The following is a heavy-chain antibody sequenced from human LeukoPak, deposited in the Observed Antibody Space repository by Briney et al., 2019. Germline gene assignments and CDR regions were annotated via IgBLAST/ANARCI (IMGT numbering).Heavy chain of an antibody. CDR1: GGSISSYY. V-gene: IGHV4-59*08. CDR3: ARRYDSSGYYYSSYAFDI. J-gene: IGHJ3*02. CDR2: IYYSGST. Sequence: PSETLSLTCTVSGGSISSYYWSSIRQPPGKGLEWIGYIYYSGSTNYNPSLKSRVTISVDTSKNQFSLKLSSVTAADTAVYYCARRYDSSGYYYSSYAFDIWGQGTMVTVSS. D-gene: IGHD3-22*01.